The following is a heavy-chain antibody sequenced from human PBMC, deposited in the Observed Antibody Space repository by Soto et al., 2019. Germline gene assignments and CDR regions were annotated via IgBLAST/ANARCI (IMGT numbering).Heavy chain of an antibody. V-gene: IGHV1-69*01. CDR2: IIPIFGTA. CDR3: ARDGGYYYGMDV. CDR1: GGTFSSYA. J-gene: IGHJ6*02. Sequence: SVKVSCKASGGTFSSYAISWVRQAPGQGLEWMGGIIPIFGTANYAQKFQGRVTITADESTSTAYMELNSLRAEDTAVYYCARDGGYYYGMDVWGQGTTVTVSS.